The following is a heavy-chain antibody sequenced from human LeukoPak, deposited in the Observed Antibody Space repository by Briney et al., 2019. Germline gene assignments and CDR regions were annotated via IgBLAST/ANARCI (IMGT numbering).Heavy chain of an antibody. CDR1: EFTFSSYA. V-gene: IGHV3-64*01. CDR2: ISSNGGST. J-gene: IGHJ5*02. D-gene: IGHD4-17*01. Sequence: GGSLRLSCAASEFTFSSYAMHWVRQAPGKGLEYVSAISSNGGSTYYANSVKGRFTISRDNSKNTLYLQMGSLRAEDMAVYYCARAYGDYPRWFDPWGQGTLVTVSS. CDR3: ARAYGDYPRWFDP.